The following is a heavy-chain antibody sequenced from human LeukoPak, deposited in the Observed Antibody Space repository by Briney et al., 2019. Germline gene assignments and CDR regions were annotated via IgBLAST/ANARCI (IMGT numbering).Heavy chain of an antibody. V-gene: IGHV4-34*01. J-gene: IGHJ4*02. CDR1: GGSFSGYF. Sequence: PSETLSLTCAVYGGSFSGYFYTWIRQPPGKGLEWIGEINHSGSTNYNPSLKSRVTISGDTSKNQFSLKLSSVTAADTAVYYCARDPYGGYGSFDYWGQGTLVTVSS. CDR3: ARDPYGGYGSFDY. CDR2: INHSGST. D-gene: IGHD5-12*01.